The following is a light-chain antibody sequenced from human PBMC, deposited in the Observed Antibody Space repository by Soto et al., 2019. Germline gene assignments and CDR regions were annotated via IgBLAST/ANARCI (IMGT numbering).Light chain of an antibody. CDR3: QQYGSSIT. J-gene: IGKJ5*01. CDR1: QSVSSSY. CDR2: GAS. Sequence: EIVLTQSPGTLSLSPGERATLSGRASQSVSSSYLAWYQQKPGQAPRLLIYGASSRATGIPDRFSGSGSGTDFTLTISRLEPEDFAVYYCQQYGSSITFGHGTRLEIK. V-gene: IGKV3-20*01.